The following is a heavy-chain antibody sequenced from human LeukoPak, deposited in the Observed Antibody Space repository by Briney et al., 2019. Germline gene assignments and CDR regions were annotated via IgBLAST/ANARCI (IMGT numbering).Heavy chain of an antibody. CDR2: IYYSGST. Sequence: PSQTLSLTCTVSGGSISSGGYYWSWTRQHPGKGLEWIGYIYYSGSTYYNPSLKSRVTISVDTSKNQFSLKLSSVTAADTAVYYCARDRSSGSSGWFDPWGQGTLVTVSS. J-gene: IGHJ5*02. CDR3: ARDRSSGSSGWFDP. D-gene: IGHD6-6*01. CDR1: GGSISSGGYY. V-gene: IGHV4-31*03.